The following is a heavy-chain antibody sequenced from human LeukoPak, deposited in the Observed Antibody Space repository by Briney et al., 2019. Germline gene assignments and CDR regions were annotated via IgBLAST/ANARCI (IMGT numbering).Heavy chain of an antibody. CDR3: ARDPGAYYDSSGYYPAYFDY. V-gene: IGHV3-30-3*01. CDR2: ISYDGSNK. J-gene: IGHJ4*02. Sequence: GGSLRLSCAASGFTFSSYAMHWVRQAPGKGLEWVAVISYDGSNKYYADSVKGRFTISRDNSKNTPYLQMNSLRAEDTAVYYCARDPGAYYDSSGYYPAYFDYWGQGTLVTVSS. D-gene: IGHD3-22*01. CDR1: GFTFSSYA.